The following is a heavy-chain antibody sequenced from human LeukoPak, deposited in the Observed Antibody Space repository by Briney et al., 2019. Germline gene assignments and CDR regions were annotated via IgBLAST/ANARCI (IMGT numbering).Heavy chain of an antibody. V-gene: IGHV4-61*02. Sequence: SQTLSLTCTVSGGSISSGSYYWSWIRQPAGKGLEWIGRTYTSGSTNYTPSLKSRVTISVDTSKNQFSLKLSSVTAADTAVYYCARETSLYSGSYYVAAFDIWGQGTMVIVSS. CDR3: ARETSLYSGSYYVAAFDI. D-gene: IGHD1-26*01. J-gene: IGHJ3*02. CDR1: GGSISSGSYY. CDR2: TYTSGST.